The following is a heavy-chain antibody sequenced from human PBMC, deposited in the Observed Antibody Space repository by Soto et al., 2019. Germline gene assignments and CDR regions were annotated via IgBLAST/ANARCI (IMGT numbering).Heavy chain of an antibody. CDR2: INAGNGNT. J-gene: IGHJ5*02. D-gene: IGHD6-13*01. Sequence: QVQLVQSGAEVKKPGASVKVSCKASGYTFTSYAMHWVRRAPGQRLEWMGWINAGNGNTKYSQKFQGRVTITRDTSASTAYMELSSLRSEDTAVYYCARDKGIAAAGANWFDPWGQGTLVTVSS. CDR3: ARDKGIAAAGANWFDP. CDR1: GYTFTSYA. V-gene: IGHV1-3*01.